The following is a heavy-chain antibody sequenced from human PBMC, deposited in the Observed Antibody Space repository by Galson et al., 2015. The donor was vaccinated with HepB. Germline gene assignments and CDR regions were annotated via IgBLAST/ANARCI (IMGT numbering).Heavy chain of an antibody. D-gene: IGHD2-2*01. V-gene: IGHV1-46*01. J-gene: IGHJ6*02. Sequence: SVKVSCKASGYTFTSYYMHWVRQAPGQGLEWMGIINPSGGSTSYAQKFQGRVTMTRDTSTSTVYMELSSLRSEDTAVYYCARGGLVVPAAIYYYYGMDVWGQGTTVTVSS. CDR1: GYTFTSYY. CDR3: ARGGLVVPAAIYYYYGMDV. CDR2: INPSGGST.